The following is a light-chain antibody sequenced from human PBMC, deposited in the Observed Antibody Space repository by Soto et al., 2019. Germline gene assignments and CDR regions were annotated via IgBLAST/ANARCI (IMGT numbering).Light chain of an antibody. J-gene: IGKJ1*01. CDR1: QSVSSY. CDR2: DAS. CDR3: QQRSNWPTWT. V-gene: IGKV3-11*01. Sequence: IVLTQSPATLSLYPEERATLSCRACQSVSSYLAWYQQKPAQAPRLLIYDASNRATGIPARFSGSGSGTDFTLTISSLEPEDFAVYYCQQRSNWPTWTFGQGTKV.